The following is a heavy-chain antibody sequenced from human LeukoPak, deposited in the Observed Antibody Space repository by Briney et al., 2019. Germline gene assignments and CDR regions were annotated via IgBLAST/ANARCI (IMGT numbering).Heavy chain of an antibody. CDR3: ARGANYYENGGYYRH. V-gene: IGHV1-18*01. Sequence: ASVRVSCKASGYTFATYGINWVRQAPGQGLEWMGWISNYNGNTKYAQKVQGRVTMTTDTSTSTAYMELRSLRSDDTAVYYCARGANYYENGGYYRHWGQGTQVTVSS. D-gene: IGHD3-22*01. J-gene: IGHJ4*02. CDR1: GYTFATYG. CDR2: ISNYNGNT.